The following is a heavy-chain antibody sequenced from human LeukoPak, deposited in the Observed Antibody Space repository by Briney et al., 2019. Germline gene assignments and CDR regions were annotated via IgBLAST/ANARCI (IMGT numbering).Heavy chain of an antibody. Sequence: SETLSLTCTVSGGSISSGSYYWGWIRQPPGKGLEWIGSIYYSGSTYYNPSLKSRVTMSVDTSKNQFSLKLSSVTAADTAVYYCARNPTMVRAPPGGFDPWGQGTLVTVSS. D-gene: IGHD3-10*01. J-gene: IGHJ5*02. CDR1: GGSISSGSYY. CDR3: ARNPTMVRAPPGGFDP. CDR2: IYYSGST. V-gene: IGHV4-39*01.